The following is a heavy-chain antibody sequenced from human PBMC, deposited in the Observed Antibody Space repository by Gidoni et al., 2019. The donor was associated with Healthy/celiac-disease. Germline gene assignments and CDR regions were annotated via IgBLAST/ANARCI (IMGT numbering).Heavy chain of an antibody. CDR3: AKDTVVGAFDY. V-gene: IGHV3-9*01. Sequence: EVQLVESGGGLVQPGRSLRLSCAASGFTFDDYAMHWVRQAPGKGLEWVAGISWNSGSIGYADSVKGRFTISRDNAKNSLYLQMNSLRAEDTALYYCAKDTVVGAFDYWGQGTLVTVSS. J-gene: IGHJ4*02. D-gene: IGHD3-10*01. CDR2: ISWNSGSI. CDR1: GFTFDDYA.